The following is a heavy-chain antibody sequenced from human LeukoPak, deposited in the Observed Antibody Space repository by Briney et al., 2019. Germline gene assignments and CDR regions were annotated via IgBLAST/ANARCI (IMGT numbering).Heavy chain of an antibody. Sequence: SVKVSCKASVRTFSSYTISWVRQAPGQGREGMGRIIPILGIANYAQKFQGRVTITADKSTSTAYMELSSLRSEDTAVYYCARDDYGDYNRVGYWGQGTLVTVSS. V-gene: IGHV1-69*02. CDR1: VRTFSSYT. D-gene: IGHD4-17*01. J-gene: IGHJ4*02. CDR2: IIPILGIA. CDR3: ARDDYGDYNRVGY.